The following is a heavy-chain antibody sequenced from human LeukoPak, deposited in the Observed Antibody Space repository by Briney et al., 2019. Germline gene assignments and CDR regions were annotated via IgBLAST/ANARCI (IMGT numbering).Heavy chain of an antibody. CDR3: ARHDFWSGFKGGDY. J-gene: IGHJ4*02. CDR1: GFTFDNYG. V-gene: IGHV3-20*04. Sequence: GGSLRLSCAASGFTFDNYGMSWVRQVPGKGLEWVSSINGNGGSAAYADSVKGRFTISRDNAKNSLYLQMNSLRAEDTAFYYCARHDFWSGFKGGDYWGQGTLVTVSS. D-gene: IGHD3-3*01. CDR2: INGNGGSA.